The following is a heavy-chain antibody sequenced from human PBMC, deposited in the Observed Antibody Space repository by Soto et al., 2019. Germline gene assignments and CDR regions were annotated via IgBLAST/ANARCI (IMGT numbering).Heavy chain of an antibody. CDR3: ARDKITGLFDY. Sequence: SETLSLTCAVCGGSFSSYYWSWIRQPPGTGLEWIGEINHSGSTNYNPSLKSRVTISVDTSKNQFSLKLTSVTAADTAVYYCARDKITGLFDYWGQGTLVTVSS. CDR1: GGSFSSYY. CDR2: INHSGST. V-gene: IGHV4-34*01. J-gene: IGHJ4*02. D-gene: IGHD2-8*02.